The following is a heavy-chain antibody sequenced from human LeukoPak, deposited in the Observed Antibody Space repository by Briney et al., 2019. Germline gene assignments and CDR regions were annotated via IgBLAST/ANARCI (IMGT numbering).Heavy chain of an antibody. CDR3: ARATVGYYYDSSGYPTAPYYFDY. CDR2: IIPIFGTA. V-gene: IGHV1-69*05. D-gene: IGHD3-22*01. Sequence: SVKVSCKASGGTFSSYAINWVRQAPGQGLEWMGRIIPIFGTANYAQKFQGRVAITTDESTSTAYMELRSLRSEDTAVYYCARATVGYYYDSSGYPTAPYYFDYWGQGTLVTVSS. J-gene: IGHJ4*02. CDR1: GGTFSSYA.